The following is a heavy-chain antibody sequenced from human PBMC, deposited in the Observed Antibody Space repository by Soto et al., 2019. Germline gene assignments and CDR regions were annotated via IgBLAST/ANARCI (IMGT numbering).Heavy chain of an antibody. J-gene: IGHJ4*02. Sequence: GGSLRLSCAASGFTFSSYSTNWVRQAPGKGLEWVSYISSSSSTIYYADSVKGRFTISRDNAKNSLYLQMNSLRDEDTAVYYCRVTGYYSEYYFDYWGQGTLVTVSS. CDR3: RVTGYYSEYYFDY. V-gene: IGHV3-48*02. CDR2: ISSSSSTI. D-gene: IGHD3-9*01. CDR1: GFTFSSYS.